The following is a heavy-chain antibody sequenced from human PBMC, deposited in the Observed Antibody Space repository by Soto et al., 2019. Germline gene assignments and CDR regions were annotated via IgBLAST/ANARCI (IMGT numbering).Heavy chain of an antibody. CDR3: ARPSDYMVTSDNWFDP. D-gene: IGHD2-21*02. V-gene: IGHV1-18*01. CDR1: GYTFTSYG. Sequence: GASVKVSCKASGYTFTSYGISWVRQAPGQGLEWRGWISAYNGNTNYAQKLQGRVTMTTDTSTSTAYMELRSLRSDDTAVYYCARPSDYMVTSDNWFDPWGQGTLVTVSS. CDR2: ISAYNGNT. J-gene: IGHJ5*01.